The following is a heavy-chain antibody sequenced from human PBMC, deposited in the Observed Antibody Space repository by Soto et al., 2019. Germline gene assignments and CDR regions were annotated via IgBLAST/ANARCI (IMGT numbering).Heavy chain of an antibody. CDR1: GFTFSTYW. Sequence: EVQLVESGGGLVQPGGSLRLSCAASGFTFSTYWMHWVRQAPGKGLVWVSRINSDGSTTNYADSVKGRLTISRDNPKNTLYLQMTSLRAEDTAVYYCARDAYYDMGVWGQGTTVTVSS. J-gene: IGHJ6*02. CDR2: INSDGSTT. V-gene: IGHV3-74*01. CDR3: ARDAYYDMGV.